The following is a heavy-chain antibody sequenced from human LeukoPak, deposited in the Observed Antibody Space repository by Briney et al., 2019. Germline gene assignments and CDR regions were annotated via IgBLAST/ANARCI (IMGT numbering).Heavy chain of an antibody. Sequence: GGSLRLSCAASGFTFSSYWMHWVRQVPGKGLLWVSRISGDGSSTTYAASVKGRFTISRDNAKNTLYLQMNSPGAEDTAVYYCARTRDIVVVPVAPFDYWGQGTLVTVSS. D-gene: IGHD2-2*01. J-gene: IGHJ4*02. CDR3: ARTRDIVVVPVAPFDY. CDR1: GFTFSSYW. CDR2: ISGDGSST. V-gene: IGHV3-74*01.